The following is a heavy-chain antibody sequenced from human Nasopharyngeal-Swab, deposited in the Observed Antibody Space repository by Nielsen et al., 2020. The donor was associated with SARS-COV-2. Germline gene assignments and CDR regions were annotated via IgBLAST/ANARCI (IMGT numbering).Heavy chain of an antibody. D-gene: IGHD6-13*01. Sequence: AASGFTFSSYAMHWVRQAPGKGLEWVAVISYDGSNKYYADSVKGRFTISRDNSKNTLYLQMNSLRAEDTAVYYCARDLFHSSSWYEDYWGQGTLVTVSS. CDR3: ARDLFHSSSWYEDY. V-gene: IGHV3-30*04. J-gene: IGHJ4*02. CDR2: ISYDGSNK. CDR1: GFTFSSYA.